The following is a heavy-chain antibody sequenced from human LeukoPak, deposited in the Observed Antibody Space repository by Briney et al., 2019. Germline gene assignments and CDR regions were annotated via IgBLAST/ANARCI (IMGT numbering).Heavy chain of an antibody. Sequence: SETLSLTCAVSGYSISSSSYYWGWIRQPPGKGLEWIGSIYYSGSTYYNPSLKSRVTISVDTSKNQFSLKLSSVTAADTAVYYCARPERGYSYQIDYWGQGTLVTVSS. D-gene: IGHD5-18*01. CDR1: GYSISSSSYY. CDR2: IYYSGST. V-gene: IGHV4-39*01. CDR3: ARPERGYSYQIDY. J-gene: IGHJ4*02.